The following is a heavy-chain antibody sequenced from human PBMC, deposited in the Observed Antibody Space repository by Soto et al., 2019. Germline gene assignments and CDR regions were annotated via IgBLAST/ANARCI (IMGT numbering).Heavy chain of an antibody. D-gene: IGHD4-17*01. CDR1: GFTFSSYG. V-gene: IGHV3-30*03. CDR2: ISYDGRNK. Sequence: QVQVVESGGGVVQPGRSLRLSCAASGFTFSSYGMHWFRQAPGKGLEWVAVISYDGRNKNYADSVKGRFTISRDNSKNTLYMQMNSLRAEDTAVYYCETDRGVEVTTRFVDYWGQGTLVTVSS. J-gene: IGHJ4*02. CDR3: ETDRGVEVTTRFVDY.